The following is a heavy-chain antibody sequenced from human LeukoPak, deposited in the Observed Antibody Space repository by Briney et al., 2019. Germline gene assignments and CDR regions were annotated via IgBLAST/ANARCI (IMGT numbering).Heavy chain of an antibody. J-gene: IGHJ4*02. Sequence: ASVKVSCKASGYIFTDYYMHWVRQAPGQELGWMGRINPNSGGTNYAQKFQGRVTMTRDTSISTAYMELSKLRSDDTAVYYCARGQTRTGYSSGWPVTGGDPLDYWGQGTLVTVSS. V-gene: IGHV1-2*06. CDR3: ARGQTRTGYSSGWPVTGGDPLDY. CDR2: INPNSGGT. D-gene: IGHD6-19*01. CDR1: GYIFTDYY.